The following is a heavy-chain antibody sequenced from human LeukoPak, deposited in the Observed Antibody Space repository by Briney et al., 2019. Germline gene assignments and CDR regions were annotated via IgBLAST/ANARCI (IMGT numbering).Heavy chain of an antibody. CDR2: ISYDGSNK. J-gene: IGHJ4*02. CDR3: ARVVGYCSGVSCDY. D-gene: IGHD2-15*01. V-gene: IGHV3-30-3*01. CDR1: GFTFSNYA. Sequence: GGSLRLSCAASGFTFSNYAMHWVRQAPGKGLEWVAVISYDGSNKDYADSVKGRFTISRDNSKNTLYLQMNSLRAEDTAVYYCARVVGYCSGVSCDYWGQGTLVTVSS.